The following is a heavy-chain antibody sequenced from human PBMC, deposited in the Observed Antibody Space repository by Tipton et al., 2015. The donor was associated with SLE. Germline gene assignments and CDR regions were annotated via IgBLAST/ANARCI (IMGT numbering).Heavy chain of an antibody. CDR3: ARGPGYNFGRVDY. CDR2: INHSGST. V-gene: IGHV4-34*01. CDR1: GRSFSGYY. Sequence: TLSLTCAVYGRSFSGYYWSWIRQPPGKGLEWIGEINHSGSTNYNSSLKSRVTISVDTSKNQFSLKVNSVTAADTAVYYCARGPGYNFGRVDYWGQGTLVTVSS. D-gene: IGHD3-22*01. J-gene: IGHJ4*02.